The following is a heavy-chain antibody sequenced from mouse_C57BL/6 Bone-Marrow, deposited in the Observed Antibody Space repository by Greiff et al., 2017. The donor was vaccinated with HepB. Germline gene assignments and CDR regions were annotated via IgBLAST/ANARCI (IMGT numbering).Heavy chain of an antibody. D-gene: IGHD2-4*01. CDR2: IDPSDSYT. Sequence: VKLQQPGAELVRPGTSVKLSCKASGYTFTSYWMHWVKQRPGQGLEWIGVIDPSDSYTNYNQKFKGKATLTVDTSSSTAYMQLSSLTSEDSAVYYCATRLRQAMDYWGQGTSVTVSS. J-gene: IGHJ4*01. V-gene: IGHV1-59*01. CDR3: ATRLRQAMDY. CDR1: GYTFTSYW.